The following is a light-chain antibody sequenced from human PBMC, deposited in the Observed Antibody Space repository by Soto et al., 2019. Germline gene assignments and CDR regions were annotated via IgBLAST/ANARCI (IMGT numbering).Light chain of an antibody. CDR3: MQPLQTPYT. V-gene: IGKV2-28*01. CDR1: QSLLHSNGYTY. Sequence: DIVMTQSPLSLPVTPGEPASISCRSSQSLLHSNGYTYLDWYLQKPGQSPQLLIYLVSNRASGVPERFSGSGSGTDFTLKISRVEAEDVGVYYCMQPLQTPYTFGQGTKLDIK. CDR2: LVS. J-gene: IGKJ2*01.